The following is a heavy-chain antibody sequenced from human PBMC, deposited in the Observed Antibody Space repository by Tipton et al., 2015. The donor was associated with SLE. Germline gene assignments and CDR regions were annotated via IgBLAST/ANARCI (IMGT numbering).Heavy chain of an antibody. CDR2: INQSGST. Sequence: TLSLTCAVYGGSFSGHYWCWIRHPPGKGLEWIGEINQSGSTNYNPSLKSRRLMSVDASKNHLSLQLSSVTAADAAIDYCAGAVGTAAGLMDYWGQGTQATVSS. J-gene: IGHJ4*02. CDR3: AGAVGTAAGLMDY. V-gene: IGHV4-34*01. CDR1: GGSFSGHY. D-gene: IGHD6-13*01.